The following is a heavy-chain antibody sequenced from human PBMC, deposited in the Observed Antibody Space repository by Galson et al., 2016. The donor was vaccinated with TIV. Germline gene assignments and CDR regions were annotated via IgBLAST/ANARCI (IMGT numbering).Heavy chain of an antibody. CDR1: GSTFSSYA. D-gene: IGHD5-18*01. CDR2: IIGMFGIA. V-gene: IGHV1-69*13. J-gene: IGHJ2*01. CDR3: ARSGYTYGLIGLPSSYWYFDL. Sequence: SVKVSCKASGSTFSSYAVSWVRQAPGQGLEWMGGIIGMFGIANYAQKFQGRVTITADESTSTAYMELFSLRSEDTAVYYCARSGYTYGLIGLPSSYWYFDLWGRGTLVTVSS.